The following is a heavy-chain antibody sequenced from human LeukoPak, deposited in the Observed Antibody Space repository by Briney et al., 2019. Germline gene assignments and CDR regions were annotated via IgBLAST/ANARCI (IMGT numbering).Heavy chain of an antibody. CDR3: ASSYSNGWYDY. V-gene: IGHV4-31*03. J-gene: IGHJ4*02. CDR1: LASISSGGYY. CDR2: IYDSGTI. D-gene: IGHD4-11*01. Sequence: PSETLSLTCTVSLASISSGGYYWSWIRQLPGKGLEWIGYIYDSGTIYSNPSLKSRLTLPVDTSKNQLSLRLTSVTAADTAVYYCASSYSNGWYDYWGQGTLVTVSS.